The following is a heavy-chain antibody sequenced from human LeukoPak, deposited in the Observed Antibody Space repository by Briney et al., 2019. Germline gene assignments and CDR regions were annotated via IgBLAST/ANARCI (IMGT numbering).Heavy chain of an antibody. CDR3: ARDRLHKYHLPSSGYYGVPDY. D-gene: IGHD3-22*01. V-gene: IGHV1-46*01. Sequence: ASVKVSCKASGYTFTSYYMHWVRQAPGQGLEWMGIINPSGGSTSYAQKFQGRVTMTRDMSTSTVYMELSSLRSEDTAVYYCARDRLHKYHLPSSGYYGVPDYWGQGTLVAVSS. CDR1: GYTFTSYY. CDR2: INPSGGST. J-gene: IGHJ4*02.